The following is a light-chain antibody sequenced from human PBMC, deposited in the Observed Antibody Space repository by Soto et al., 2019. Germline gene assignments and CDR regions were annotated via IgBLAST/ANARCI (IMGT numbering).Light chain of an antibody. Sequence: EIVLTQSSATLSLSPGDRATLSCRASQSVSRYLAWYQQKPGQAPRLLIYDASNRATGIPARFSGSGSGTDFTLTISSLEPEDFAVYYCQQRSNWPPLTYGGGTKVEIK. V-gene: IGKV3-11*01. CDR3: QQRSNWPPLT. CDR1: QSVSRY. J-gene: IGKJ4*01. CDR2: DAS.